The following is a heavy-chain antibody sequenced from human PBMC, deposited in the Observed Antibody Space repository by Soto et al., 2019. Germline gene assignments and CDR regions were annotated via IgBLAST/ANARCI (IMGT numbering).Heavy chain of an antibody. Sequence: QVQLVQSGAEVKNPGSSVKVSCKASGGTFSSYAISWVRQAPGQGLEWMGGIIPIPGTANYAQKFQGRVTITADESTSTDYMELSSLRSEDTAVYYCARSQGSSTSLEIYYYYYYGMDVWGQGTTVTVSS. D-gene: IGHD2-2*01. CDR3: ARSQGSSTSLEIYYYYYYGMDV. CDR2: IIPIPGTA. J-gene: IGHJ6*02. V-gene: IGHV1-69*01. CDR1: GGTFSSYA.